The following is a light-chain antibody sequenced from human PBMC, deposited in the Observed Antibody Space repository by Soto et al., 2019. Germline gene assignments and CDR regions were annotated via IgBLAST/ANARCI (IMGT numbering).Light chain of an antibody. CDR2: EAN. V-gene: IGLV2-23*01. Sequence: QSALTQPASVSGSPVQSITISCTGTSRDVGSFNLVSWYQQHPGKAPKLLISEANKRPSGVSNRFSGSKSGNTASLTISGLQAEDEADYYCSSYAGSSTLIFGGGTKVTVL. CDR1: SRDVGSFNL. CDR3: SSYAGSSTLI. J-gene: IGLJ2*01.